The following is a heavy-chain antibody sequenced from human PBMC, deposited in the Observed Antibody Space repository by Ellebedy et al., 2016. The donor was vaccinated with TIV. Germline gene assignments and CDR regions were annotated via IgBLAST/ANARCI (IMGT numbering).Heavy chain of an antibody. J-gene: IGHJ4*02. V-gene: IGHV3-53*01. Sequence: GGSLRLSCAASGFTVSSNYMSWVRQAPGKGLEWVSVIYSGGSTYYADSVKGRFTISRDNSKNTLFLQMNSLRADDTALYYCADAHSNSWCSGSNWGQGTLVTVSS. CDR2: IYSGGST. CDR1: GFTVSSNY. D-gene: IGHD6-13*01. CDR3: ADAHSNSWCSGSN.